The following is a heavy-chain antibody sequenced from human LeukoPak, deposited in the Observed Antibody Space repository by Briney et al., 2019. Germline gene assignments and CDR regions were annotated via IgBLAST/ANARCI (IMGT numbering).Heavy chain of an antibody. CDR2: IRSKANSYAT. J-gene: IGHJ5*02. CDR3: TKVETTVTTAEFDP. D-gene: IGHD4-17*01. V-gene: IGHV3-73*01. CDR1: GFTFSGSA. Sequence: GGSLRLSCAASGFTFSGSAMHWVRQASGKGLEWVGRIRSKANSYATAYAASVKGRFTTSRDDSKNTAYLQMNSLKTEDTAVYYCTKVETTVTTAEFDPWGQGTLVTVSS.